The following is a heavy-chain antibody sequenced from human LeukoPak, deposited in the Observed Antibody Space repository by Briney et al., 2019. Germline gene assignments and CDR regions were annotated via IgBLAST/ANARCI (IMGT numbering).Heavy chain of an antibody. CDR2: ISAYNGNT. CDR1: GYTFTSYG. V-gene: IGHV1-18*01. J-gene: IGHJ5*02. D-gene: IGHD3-22*01. CDR3: ARDYYDSSGYYYVAGWFDP. Sequence: ASVKVSCKASGYTFTSYGISWVQQAPGQGLEWMGWISAYNGNTNYAQKLQGRVTMTTDTSTSTAYMELRSLRSDDTAVYYCARDYYDSSGYYYVAGWFDPWGQGTLVTVSS.